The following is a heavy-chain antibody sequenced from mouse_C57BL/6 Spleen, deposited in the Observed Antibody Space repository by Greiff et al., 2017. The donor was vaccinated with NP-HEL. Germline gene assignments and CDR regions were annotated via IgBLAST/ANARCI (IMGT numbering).Heavy chain of an antibody. D-gene: IGHD1-1*02. Sequence: SGPELVKPGASVKISCKASGYAFSSSWMNWVKQRPGKGLEWIGRIYPGDGDTNYNGKFKGKATLTADKSSSTAYMQLSSLTSEDSAVYFCAREGVGSGAMDYWGQGTSVTVSS. V-gene: IGHV1-82*01. CDR2: IYPGDGDT. J-gene: IGHJ4*01. CDR3: AREGVGSGAMDY. CDR1: GYAFSSSW.